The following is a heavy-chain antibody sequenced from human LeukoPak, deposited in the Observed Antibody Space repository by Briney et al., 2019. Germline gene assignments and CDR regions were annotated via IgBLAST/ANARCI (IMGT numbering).Heavy chain of an antibody. V-gene: IGHV3-15*01. CDR3: TTRGGSFSIFDY. Sequence: GGSLRLSCAASGFTFSDAWMSWVRQAPGKGLKWVGRIKSKTDGGTTDYAAPVKGRFTISRDDSKNTLYLQMNSLKTEDTAVYYCTTRGGSFSIFDYWGQGTLVTVSS. J-gene: IGHJ4*02. D-gene: IGHD1-26*01. CDR1: GFTFSDAW. CDR2: IKSKTDGGTT.